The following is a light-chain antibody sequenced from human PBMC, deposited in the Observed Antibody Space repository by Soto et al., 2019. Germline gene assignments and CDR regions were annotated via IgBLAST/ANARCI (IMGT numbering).Light chain of an antibody. CDR3: HHYGSSPYT. CDR2: GAS. V-gene: IGKV3-20*01. J-gene: IGKJ2*01. CDR1: QSVTINY. Sequence: EIVLTQSPGTLSLSPGERATLSCRASQSVTINYLAWYQQKPGQAPRLLIYGASTRATGIPDRFTGSGSGTDFTLTISRLEPEDFAVYYCHHYGSSPYTFGLGTKLEIK.